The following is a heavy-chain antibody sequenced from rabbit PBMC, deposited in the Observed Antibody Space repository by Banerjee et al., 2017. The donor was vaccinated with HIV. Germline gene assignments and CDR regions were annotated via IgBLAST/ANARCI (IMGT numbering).Heavy chain of an antibody. V-gene: IGHV1S40*01. Sequence: QSLEESGGDLVKPGASLTLTCTASGFSFSSRYYMCWVRQAPGKGLEWIACIYSGSSGDTYYANWAKGRFTISKTSSTTVTLQMTSLTAADTATYFCARDLVAVIGWNFSLWGPGTLVTVS. CDR2: IYSGSSGDT. CDR1: GFSFSSRYY. CDR3: ARDLVAVIGWNFSL. D-gene: IGHD1-1*01. J-gene: IGHJ4*01.